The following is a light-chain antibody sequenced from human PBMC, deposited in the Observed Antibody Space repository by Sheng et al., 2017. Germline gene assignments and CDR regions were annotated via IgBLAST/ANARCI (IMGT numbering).Light chain of an antibody. CDR3: QQYNNWPPENT. J-gene: IGKJ2*01. CDR2: DAS. Sequence: EIVLTQSPATLSLSPGERATLSCRASQSVSSYLAWYQQKPGQAPRLLIYDASNRATGIPARFSGSGSATEFTLTISSLQSEDSAVYYCQQYNNWPPENTFGQGTKLE. CDR1: QSVSSY. V-gene: IGKV3-11*01.